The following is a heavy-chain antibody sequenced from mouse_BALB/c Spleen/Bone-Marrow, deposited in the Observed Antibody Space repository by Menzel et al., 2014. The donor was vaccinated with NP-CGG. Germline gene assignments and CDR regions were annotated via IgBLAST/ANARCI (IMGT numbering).Heavy chain of an antibody. CDR1: GFAFXGYD. Sequence: EVKLMESGGGLVKPGGSLKLSCAASGFAFXGYDMSWVRRTPEKRLEWVAYISSGGSNTYYPDTVKGRFTISRGNAKNTLYLQMNGLKSEDTAMYYCARQRGYAYAMDYWVKEPQSPSPQ. CDR2: ISSGGSNT. J-gene: IGHJ4*01. D-gene: IGHD2-2*01. CDR3: ARQRGYAYAMDY. V-gene: IGHV5-12-1*01.